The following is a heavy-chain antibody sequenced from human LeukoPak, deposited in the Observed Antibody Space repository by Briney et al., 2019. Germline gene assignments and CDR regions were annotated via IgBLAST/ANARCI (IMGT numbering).Heavy chain of an antibody. D-gene: IGHD5-12*01. CDR1: GYTFTSYD. Sequence: ASVTVSCKASGYTFTSYDINWVRPATGQGLEWMGWMNPNSGNTGYAQKFQGRVTMTRNTSISTAYMELSSLRSEDTAVYYCARVKNNIVATIGDFGMDVWGQGTTVTVSS. CDR2: MNPNSGNT. CDR3: ARVKNNIVATIGDFGMDV. J-gene: IGHJ6*02. V-gene: IGHV1-8*01.